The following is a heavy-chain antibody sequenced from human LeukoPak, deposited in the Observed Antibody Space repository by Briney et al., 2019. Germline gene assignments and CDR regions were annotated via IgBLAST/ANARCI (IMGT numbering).Heavy chain of an antibody. Sequence: GGSLRLSCAASGFTFSSYWMHWVRHARGKGVVWVSRTNTDGSNTDYADSVKGRFTISRDNAKNTLYLQMNSLRAEDTAVYYCAKDQGQIYGYFDYWGQGTLVTVSS. CDR1: GFTFSSYW. D-gene: IGHD5-12*01. CDR3: AKDQGQIYGYFDY. J-gene: IGHJ4*02. CDR2: TNTDGSNT. V-gene: IGHV3-74*01.